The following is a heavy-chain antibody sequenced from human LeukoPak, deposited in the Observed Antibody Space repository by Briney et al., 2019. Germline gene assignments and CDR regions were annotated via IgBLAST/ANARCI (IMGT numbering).Heavy chain of an antibody. Sequence: LPGGSLRLSCAASGFTFSTYDMTWVRQAPGKGLEWVSAIGSSRSTYYADPVKGRFTISRDNSKNTLYLQMNSLRAEDTAIYYCANPFYGSVPRGYWGQGTLVTVSS. CDR2: IGSSRST. D-gene: IGHD3-10*01. J-gene: IGHJ4*02. V-gene: IGHV3-23*01. CDR3: ANPFYGSVPRGY. CDR1: GFTFSTYD.